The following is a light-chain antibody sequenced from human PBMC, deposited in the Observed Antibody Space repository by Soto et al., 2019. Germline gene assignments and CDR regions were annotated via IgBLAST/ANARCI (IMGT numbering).Light chain of an antibody. Sequence: SYELTQPPSWTVAPGKTARITCGGNNIGSKSVHWYQQKPGQAPVLVIYYDSDRPSGIPERFSGSNSGNTATLTISRVEAGDEADYYCQVWDSSSDHYVFGTGTKVTVL. J-gene: IGLJ1*01. V-gene: IGLV3-21*04. CDR1: NIGSKS. CDR3: QVWDSSSDHYV. CDR2: YDS.